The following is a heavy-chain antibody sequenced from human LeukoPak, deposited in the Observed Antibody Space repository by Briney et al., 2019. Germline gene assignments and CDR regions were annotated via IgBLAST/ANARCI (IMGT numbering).Heavy chain of an antibody. CDR2: ISAYNGNT. CDR1: GYTFTSYG. Sequence: ASVKVSCKASGYTFTSYGISWVRQAPGQGLEWMGRISAYNGNTNYAQKFQGRVTMTRDTSISTAYMELSRLRSDDTAVYYCAREMTTQNWFDPWGQGTLVTVSS. J-gene: IGHJ5*02. D-gene: IGHD4-11*01. V-gene: IGHV1-18*01. CDR3: AREMTTQNWFDP.